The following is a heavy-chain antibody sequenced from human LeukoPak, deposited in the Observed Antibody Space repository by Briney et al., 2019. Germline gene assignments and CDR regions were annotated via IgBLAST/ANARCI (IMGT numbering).Heavy chain of an antibody. CDR3: AREAGTGSYFDY. V-gene: IGHV3-48*02. J-gene: IGHJ4*02. Sequence: GGSLRLSCAASGFTFSSYHMNWVRQAPGKGLEWISYIRRSSSTVYYADSVKGRFTISRDTAKNSLYLQMNSLRDEDTAVYYCAREAGTGSYFDYWGQGTLVTVSS. CDR2: IRRSSSTV. CDR1: GFTFSSYH. D-gene: IGHD6-13*01.